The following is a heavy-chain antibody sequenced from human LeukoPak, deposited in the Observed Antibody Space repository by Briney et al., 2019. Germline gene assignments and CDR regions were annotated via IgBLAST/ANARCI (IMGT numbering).Heavy chain of an antibody. CDR3: ARVGDGYSVNYFDY. CDR2: ISSTSSTV. D-gene: IGHD5-24*01. CDR1: GFTFSNYN. V-gene: IGHV3-48*02. J-gene: IGHJ4*02. Sequence: QSGGSLRLSCAASGFTFSNYNKNWVRQAPGKGLEWVSYISSTSSTVYYADSVKGRFTVSRDNAKNSLYLQMNSLRDEDTAMFYCARVGDGYSVNYFDYWGQGTLVTVSS.